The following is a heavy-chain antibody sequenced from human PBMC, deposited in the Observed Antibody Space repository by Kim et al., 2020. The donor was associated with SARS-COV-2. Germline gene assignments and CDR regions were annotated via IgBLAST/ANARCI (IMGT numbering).Heavy chain of an antibody. CDR2: IGTKAFGSTR. D-gene: IGHD3-10*01. V-gene: IGHV3-49*04. CDR3: SRELSGTDGSGNSKVEY. CDR1: GFTLGDYA. J-gene: IGHJ4*02. Sequence: GGSLRLSCTISGFTLGDYAMSWVRQAPGKGLEWVGFIGTKAFGSTREYAASVKGRFTISRDDSNSVVYLQMNNLKTEDTAVYYCSRELSGTDGSGNSKVEYWGQGTLVTVSS.